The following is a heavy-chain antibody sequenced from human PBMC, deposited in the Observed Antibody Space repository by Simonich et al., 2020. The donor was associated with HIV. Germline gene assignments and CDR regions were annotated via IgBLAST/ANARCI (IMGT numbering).Heavy chain of an antibody. J-gene: IGHJ3*02. Sequence: QVQLVQSGAEVKKPGASVKVSCKASGYTFIGYYMHWVRQAPGQGLEWIGRFNPSSGGTNYAQKFQGRVTMTRDTSISTAYMELSRLRSDDTAVYYCARSRSGPFDAFDIWGQGTMVTVSS. CDR2: FNPSSGGT. CDR3: ARSRSGPFDAFDI. V-gene: IGHV1-2*06. CDR1: GYTFIGYY. D-gene: IGHD3-3*01.